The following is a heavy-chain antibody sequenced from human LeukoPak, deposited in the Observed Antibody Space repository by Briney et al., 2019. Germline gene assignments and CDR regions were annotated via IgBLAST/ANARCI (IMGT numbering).Heavy chain of an antibody. CDR2: IIPIFGIA. J-gene: IGHJ5*02. V-gene: IGHV1-69*04. D-gene: IGHD2-2*01. CDR3: AREIVVVPAATLNWFDP. CDR1: GGTFSSYA. Sequence: GASVKVSCKASGGTFSSYAISWVRQAPGQGLEWMGRIIPIFGIANYAQKFQGRVTITADKSTSTAFMELSSLRSEDTAVYYCAREIVVVPAATLNWFDPWGQGTLVTVSS.